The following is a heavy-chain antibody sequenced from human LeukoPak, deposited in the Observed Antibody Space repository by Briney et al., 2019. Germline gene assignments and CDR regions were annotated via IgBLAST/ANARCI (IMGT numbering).Heavy chain of an antibody. CDR3: ASEVAGTLLGFDP. CDR1: GYTFTGYY. V-gene: IGHV1-69*05. Sequence: GASVKVSCKASGYTFTGYYMHWVRQAPGQGLEWMGGIIPIFGTANYAQKFQGRVTITTDESTSTAYMELSSLRSEDTAVYYCASEVAGTLLGFDPWGQGTLVTVSS. D-gene: IGHD6-19*01. J-gene: IGHJ5*02. CDR2: IIPIFGTA.